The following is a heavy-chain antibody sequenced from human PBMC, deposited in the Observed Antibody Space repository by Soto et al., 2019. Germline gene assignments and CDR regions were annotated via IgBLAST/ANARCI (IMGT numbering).Heavy chain of an antibody. V-gene: IGHV3-74*01. J-gene: IGHJ4*02. D-gene: IGHD6-19*01. CDR1: GFTFSSYW. Sequence: EVQLVESGGGLVQPGGSLRLSCAASGFTFSSYWMHWVRQAPGKGLVWVSRINSDGSSTSYADSVKGRFTISRDNAKNTLYLQMNSLRAEDTAVYYCARSIPLWYSSGWPPFDYWGQGTLVTVSS. CDR2: INSDGSST. CDR3: ARSIPLWYSSGWPPFDY.